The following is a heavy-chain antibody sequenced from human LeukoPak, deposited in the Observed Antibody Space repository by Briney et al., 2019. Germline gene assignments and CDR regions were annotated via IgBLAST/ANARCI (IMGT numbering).Heavy chain of an antibody. CDR3: ARELGTTFDH. J-gene: IGHJ4*02. Sequence: QPGGSLILSCEASGFTFSRYWMSWVRQAPGKGLEWVANIKQDGSEKYYVDSVKGRFTISRDNAKNALYLQMNSLRAEDTAVYYCARELGTTFDHWGQGTLVTVSS. V-gene: IGHV3-7*01. D-gene: IGHD1-7*01. CDR1: GFTFSRYW. CDR2: IKQDGSEK.